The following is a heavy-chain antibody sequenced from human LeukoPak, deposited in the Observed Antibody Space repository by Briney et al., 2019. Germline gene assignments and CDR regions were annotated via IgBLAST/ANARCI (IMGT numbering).Heavy chain of an antibody. CDR3: VRSGRDPFDY. CDR2: ISYDGSNK. CDR1: GFTFSSYA. V-gene: IGHV3-30-3*01. D-gene: IGHD3-3*01. Sequence: PGRSLRLSCAASGFTFSSYAMHWVRQAPGKGLEWVTVISYDGSNKYYAASVKGRFTISRDNSKNTLYLQMNSLRAEDTAVYYCVRSGRDPFDYWGQGTLVTVSS. J-gene: IGHJ4*02.